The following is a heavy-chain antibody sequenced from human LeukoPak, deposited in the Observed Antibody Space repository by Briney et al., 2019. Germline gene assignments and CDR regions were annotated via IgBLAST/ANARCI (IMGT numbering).Heavy chain of an antibody. D-gene: IGHD6-13*01. CDR1: GYTFTGYY. CDR3: ARDQIKRVSSSWYGEGTDYYYYYGMDV. J-gene: IGHJ6*02. Sequence: GASVKVSCKASGYTFTGYYMHWVRQAPGQGLEWVGWINPNSGGTNYAQKFQGRVTMTRDTSISTAYMELSRLRSDDTAVYYCARDQIKRVSSSWYGEGTDYYYYYGMDVWGQGPTATVSS. CDR2: INPNSGGT. V-gene: IGHV1-2*02.